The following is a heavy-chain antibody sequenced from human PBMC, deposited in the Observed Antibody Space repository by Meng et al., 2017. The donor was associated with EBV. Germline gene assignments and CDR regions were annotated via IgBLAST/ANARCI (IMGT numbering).Heavy chain of an antibody. V-gene: IGHV4-34*01. Sequence: QVQLRRWGAGLLKPSETLFFPGAVFGGSFSGYYWSWIRQSPGKGLEWIGKINHSGSTNYNPSLKSRVTISVDTSKNQFSLKLSSVTAADTAVYYCAGSVLCRGGSCSLFDYWGQGTLVTVSS. J-gene: IGHJ4*02. CDR3: AGSVLCRGGSCSLFDY. CDR2: INHSGST. D-gene: IGHD2-15*01. CDR1: GGSFSGYY.